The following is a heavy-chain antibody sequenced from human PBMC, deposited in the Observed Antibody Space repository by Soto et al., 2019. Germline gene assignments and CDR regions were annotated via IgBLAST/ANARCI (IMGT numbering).Heavy chain of an antibody. D-gene: IGHD6-13*01. Sequence: QVQLVQSGAEVKKPGASVKVSCKASGYTFTSYGLSWVRQAPGQGLEWMGWISAYNGYTNYAQKLQGRVTMTXXTXTXXAYMELRSLRSDDTAVYYCASDWSEITSAGTEGDYWGQGTLVTVSS. V-gene: IGHV1-18*01. J-gene: IGHJ4*02. CDR2: ISAYNGYT. CDR1: GYTFTSYG. CDR3: ASDWSEITSAGTEGDY.